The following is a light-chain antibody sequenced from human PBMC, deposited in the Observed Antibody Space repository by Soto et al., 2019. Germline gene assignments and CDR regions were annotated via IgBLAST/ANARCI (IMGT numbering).Light chain of an antibody. Sequence: EIQMTQSPSSLSASVGDRVTLTYRASHTIATYLNWYQQKAGRVPEVLIYGTSTLQPGVPSRFTGSGYGTDFTLTINNVQPEDFATYYCQQFYYYPHTFGQGTKLEVK. CDR1: HTIATY. V-gene: IGKV1-39*01. CDR2: GTS. J-gene: IGKJ2*01. CDR3: QQFYYYPHT.